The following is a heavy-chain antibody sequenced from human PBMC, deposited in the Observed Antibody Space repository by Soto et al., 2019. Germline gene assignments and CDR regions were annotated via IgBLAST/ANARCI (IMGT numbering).Heavy chain of an antibody. CDR1: GFAFSNYE. CDR2: ISLSGSTI. CDR3: ARESFSASPNFFDY. D-gene: IGHD1-26*01. Sequence: VGSLRLSCAASGFAFSNYEMNWVRQAPGKGLEWVSYISLSGSTIYYADSVKGRFTISRDDAKDSLYLEMDSLRADDTAVYYCARESFSASPNFFDYWGQGTLVTVSS. J-gene: IGHJ4*02. V-gene: IGHV3-48*03.